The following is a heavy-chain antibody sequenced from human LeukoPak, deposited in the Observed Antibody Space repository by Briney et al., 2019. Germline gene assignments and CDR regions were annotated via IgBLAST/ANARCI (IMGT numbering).Heavy chain of an antibody. J-gene: IGHJ4*02. Sequence: PSETLSLTCAVYGGSFSGYYWSWIRQPPGKGLEWLGEINHSGSANYNPSLKSRVTISVDTSKNQFSLKLSSVTAADTAVYYCASEAPLYYDFWSGFDPGNFDYWGQGTLVTVSS. D-gene: IGHD3-3*01. V-gene: IGHV4-34*01. CDR1: GGSFSGYY. CDR2: INHSGSA. CDR3: ASEAPLYYDFWSGFDPGNFDY.